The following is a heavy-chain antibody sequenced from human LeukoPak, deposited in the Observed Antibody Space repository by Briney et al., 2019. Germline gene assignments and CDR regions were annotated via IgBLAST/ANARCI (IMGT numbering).Heavy chain of an antibody. Sequence: PSETLSLTCTVSGGSISSYYWSWIRQPPGKGLEWIGYIYYSGSTNYNPSLKSRVTISVDTSKNQFSLKLSSVTAADTAVYYCASSGIAAAGNTQAFDYWGQGTLVTVSS. V-gene: IGHV4-59*01. CDR1: GGSISSYY. D-gene: IGHD6-13*01. CDR2: IYYSGST. J-gene: IGHJ4*02. CDR3: ASSGIAAAGNTQAFDY.